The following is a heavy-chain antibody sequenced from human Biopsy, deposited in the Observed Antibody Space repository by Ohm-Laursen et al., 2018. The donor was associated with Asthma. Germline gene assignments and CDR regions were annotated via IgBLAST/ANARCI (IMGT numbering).Heavy chain of an antibody. D-gene: IGHD2-15*01. V-gene: IGHV1-3*01. CDR2: LNPVNGNT. CDR3: ARDCMLGYCSGGPLEKGAFDP. J-gene: IGHJ5*02. CDR1: GYTFTSNA. Sequence: GSSVKVSCKASGYTFTSNAIHWMRQAPGQSLEWMAWLNPVNGNTKYSQQFQGRVTITRDTSASTAYMELSSLGSEDTAVHYCARDCMLGYCSGGPLEKGAFDPWGQGTLVTVSS.